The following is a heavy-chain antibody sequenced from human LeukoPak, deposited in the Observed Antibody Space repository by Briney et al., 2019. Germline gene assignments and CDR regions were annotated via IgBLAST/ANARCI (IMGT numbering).Heavy chain of an antibody. CDR1: GFTVSSNY. J-gene: IGHJ6*02. Sequence: PGGSLRLSCAASGFTVSSNYMSWVRQAPGNGLEWVSVIYSGGSTYYADSVKGRFTISRDNSKNTLYLQMNSLRAEDTAVYYCARVSIFGDLYYYYGMDVWGQGTTVTVSS. D-gene: IGHD3-3*01. CDR2: IYSGGST. CDR3: ARVSIFGDLYYYYGMDV. V-gene: IGHV3-66*01.